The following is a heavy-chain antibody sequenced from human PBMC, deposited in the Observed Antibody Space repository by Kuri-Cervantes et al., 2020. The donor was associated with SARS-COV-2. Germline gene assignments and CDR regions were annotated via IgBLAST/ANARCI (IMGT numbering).Heavy chain of an antibody. CDR3: ARVAARLYYYYMDV. D-gene: IGHD6-6*01. CDR2: ISCSSSTI. Sequence: GGSLRLSCAASGFPFSSYSMNWVRQAPGKGLEWVSSISCSSSTIYYADSVKGRFTISRDNAKTSLYLQMNSLRAEDTAVYYCARVAARLYYYYMDVWGKGTTVTVSS. CDR1: GFPFSSYS. J-gene: IGHJ6*03. V-gene: IGHV3-48*01.